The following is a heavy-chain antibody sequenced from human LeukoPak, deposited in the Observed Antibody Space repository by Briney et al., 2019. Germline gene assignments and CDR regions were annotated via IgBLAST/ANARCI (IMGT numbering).Heavy chain of an antibody. CDR1: GLTFSSYV. Sequence: GGSLRLSCSASGLTFSSYVMTWVRQAPGEGLEWVSAISGSGDDTYYADSVKGRFTISRDNSKNTLNLQMNSLRAEDTAVYYCAKKEAMIRGVPYYYDFWGQGTLATVSS. CDR3: AKKEAMIRGVPYYYDF. J-gene: IGHJ4*02. D-gene: IGHD3-10*01. V-gene: IGHV3-23*01. CDR2: ISGSGDDT.